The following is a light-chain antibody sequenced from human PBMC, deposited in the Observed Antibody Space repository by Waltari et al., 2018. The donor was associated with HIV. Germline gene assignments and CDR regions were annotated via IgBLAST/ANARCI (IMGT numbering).Light chain of an antibody. V-gene: IGLV2-8*01. J-gene: IGLJ1*01. CDR3: ASYAGSTNV. CDR2: EVS. CDR1: SSDVGGYNY. Sequence: QSALTQPPSASGSPGQSVTISCTGTSSDVGGYNYVSWYQLHPGKAPKLMIYEVSKRPSCVPDRFSGSKSCNTASLTVSGLQSEDEADYFCASYAGSTNVFGTGTKVTVL.